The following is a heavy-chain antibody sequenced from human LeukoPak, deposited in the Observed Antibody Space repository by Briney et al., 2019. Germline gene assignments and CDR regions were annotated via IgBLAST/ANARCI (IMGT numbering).Heavy chain of an antibody. J-gene: IGHJ6*02. D-gene: IGHD6-13*01. CDR2: ISGSGGNT. V-gene: IGHV3-23*01. CDR3: ARGGILYGMDV. Sequence: PGGSLRLSCAASRFTFSAYSMTWDRQAPGKGLEWVSAISGSGGNTYYADSVKGRFTISRDNSKNTLYLQMNSLRAEDTAAYYCARGGILYGMDVWGQGTTVTVSS. CDR1: RFTFSAYS.